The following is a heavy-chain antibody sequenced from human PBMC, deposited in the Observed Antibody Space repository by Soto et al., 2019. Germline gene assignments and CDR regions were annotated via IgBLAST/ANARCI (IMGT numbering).Heavy chain of an antibody. J-gene: IGHJ4*02. V-gene: IGHV3-48*01. Sequence: EVQLVESGGGLVQPGGSLRLSCAASGFTFSSYSMNWVRQAPGKGLEWVSYISSSSSTIYYADSVKGRFTISRDNAKNSLYLQMNSLRAQDTAVYYCARDVVCDSSGYAANFDYWGQGTLVTVSS. CDR3: ARDVVCDSSGYAANFDY. D-gene: IGHD3-22*01. CDR2: ISSSSSTI. CDR1: GFTFSSYS.